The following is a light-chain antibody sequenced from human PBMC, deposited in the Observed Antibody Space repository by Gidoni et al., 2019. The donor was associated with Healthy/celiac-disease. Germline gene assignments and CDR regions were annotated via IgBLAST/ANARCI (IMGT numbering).Light chain of an antibody. CDR3: QQRSNWPPTIT. CDR2: DAS. Sequence: EIVLTQSPATLSLSPGERATLSCRASQSVSSYLAWYQQKPGQAPRLLIYDASNRATGIPARFRGSGSGTDCTLTISSLEPEDFAVYYCQQRSNWPPTITFGQGTRLEIK. CDR1: QSVSSY. J-gene: IGKJ5*01. V-gene: IGKV3-11*01.